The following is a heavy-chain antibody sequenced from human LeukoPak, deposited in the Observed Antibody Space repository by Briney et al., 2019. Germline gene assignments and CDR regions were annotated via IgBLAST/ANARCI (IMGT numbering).Heavy chain of an antibody. CDR3: ARDYDFWSGYYIYYYYGMDV. Sequence: PGGSLRLSCAASGFTFSFYAMTWVRQAPGKGLEWVSSISANGGTTYYADSVKGRLTISRDNSKNTLYLQMNSLRAEDTAVYYCARDYDFWSGYYIYYYYGMDVWGQGTTVTVSS. J-gene: IGHJ6*02. D-gene: IGHD3-3*01. V-gene: IGHV3-23*01. CDR2: ISANGGTT. CDR1: GFTFSFYA.